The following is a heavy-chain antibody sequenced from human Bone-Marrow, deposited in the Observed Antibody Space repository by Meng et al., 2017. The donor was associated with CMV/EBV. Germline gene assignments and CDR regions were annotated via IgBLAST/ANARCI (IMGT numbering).Heavy chain of an antibody. D-gene: IGHD6-13*01. CDR1: GGSISSGGYY. J-gene: IGHJ4*02. CDR2: IYYSGST. V-gene: IGHV4-31*03. Sequence: SETLSLTCTVSGGSISSGGYYWSWIRQHPGKGLEWIGYIYYSGSTYYNPSLKSRVTISVDTSKNQFSLKLSSVTAADTAVYYCAKGRGRYSSSWYLFDYWGQGTLVTVSS. CDR3: AKGRGRYSSSWYLFDY.